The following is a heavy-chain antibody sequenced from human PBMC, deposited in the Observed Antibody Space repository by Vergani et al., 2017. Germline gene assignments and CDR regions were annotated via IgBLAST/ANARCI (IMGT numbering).Heavy chain of an antibody. D-gene: IGHD6-19*01. CDR3: ARVYTKQWLARIDY. V-gene: IGHV1-69*12. J-gene: IGHJ4*02. CDR1: GGTFSSYA. Sequence: QVQLVQSGAEVKKPGSSVKVSCKASGGTFSSYAISWVRQAPGQGLEWMGGIIPIFGTANYAQKFQGRVTITADESTSTAYMELSSLRSEDTAVYYCARVYTKQWLARIDYWGQGTLVTVSS. CDR2: IIPIFGTA.